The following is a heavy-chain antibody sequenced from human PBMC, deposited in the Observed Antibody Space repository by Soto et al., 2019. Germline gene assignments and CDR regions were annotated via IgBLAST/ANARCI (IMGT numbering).Heavy chain of an antibody. D-gene: IGHD3-10*01. CDR1: GGSFSGYY. CDR2: INHSGST. J-gene: IGHJ5*02. CDR3: ARQSYYYGSGSLVQFDP. V-gene: IGHV4-34*01. Sequence: SETLSLTCAVYGGSFSGYYWSWIRQPPGKGLEWIGEINHSGSTNYNPPLKSRVTISVDTSKNQFSLKLSSVTAADTAVYYCARQSYYYGSGSLVQFDPWGQGTLVTVSS.